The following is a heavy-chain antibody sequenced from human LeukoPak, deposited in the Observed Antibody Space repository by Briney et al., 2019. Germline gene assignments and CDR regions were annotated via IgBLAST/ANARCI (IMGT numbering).Heavy chain of an antibody. CDR2: ISTSSTTI. V-gene: IGHV3-48*01. CDR3: ARFAAGGFYYYYMDI. D-gene: IGHD6-25*01. J-gene: IGHJ6*03. Sequence: GGSLRLSCAASGFTFSSYTMNWVRQPPGKGLEWVSNISTSSTTIYYADSVKGRFTISRDNAKNSLYLQMNSLRADDTAVYYCARFAAGGFYYYYMDIWGKGATVTVSS. CDR1: GFTFSSYT.